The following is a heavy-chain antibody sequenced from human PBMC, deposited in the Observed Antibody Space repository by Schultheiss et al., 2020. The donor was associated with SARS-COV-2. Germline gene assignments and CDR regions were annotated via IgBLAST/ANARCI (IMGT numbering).Heavy chain of an antibody. Sequence: GSLRLSCTVSGGSISSFYWNWIRQPPEKGLEWIGYIYYSGSTNYNPSLKSRVTISVDTSKNQFSLKLSSVTAADTAVYYCAREPLSLGYWGQGTLVTVSS. CDR3: AREPLSLGY. D-gene: IGHD2-2*01. J-gene: IGHJ4*02. CDR1: GGSISSFY. CDR2: IYYSGST. V-gene: IGHV4-59*01.